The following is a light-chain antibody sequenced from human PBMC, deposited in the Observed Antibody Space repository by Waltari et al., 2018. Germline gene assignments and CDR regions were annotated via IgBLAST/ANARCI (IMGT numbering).Light chain of an antibody. J-gene: IGKJ2*01. Sequence: ETVLTQSPGTLSLSPGERATLSCRASQSVSSSYLAWYQQKPGKAPRLLIYGASSRATGIPDRFSGSGSGTDFTLTISRLEPEDFAVYYCQQYGSSHTFGQGTKLEIK. CDR2: GAS. V-gene: IGKV3-20*01. CDR3: QQYGSSHT. CDR1: QSVSSSY.